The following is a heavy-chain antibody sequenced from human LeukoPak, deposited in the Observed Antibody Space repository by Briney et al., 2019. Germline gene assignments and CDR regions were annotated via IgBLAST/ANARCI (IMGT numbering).Heavy chain of an antibody. CDR2: IIPIFGTA. CDR1: GGTFSSYA. J-gene: IGHJ4*02. Sequence: ASVKVSCKASGGTFSSYAISWVRQAPGQGLEWMGGIIPIFGTANYAQKFQGRVTITTDESTSTAYMELSSLRSEDTAVYYCAREKYSSGWTSFDNWGQGTLVTVSS. CDR3: AREKYSSGWTSFDN. D-gene: IGHD6-19*01. V-gene: IGHV1-69*05.